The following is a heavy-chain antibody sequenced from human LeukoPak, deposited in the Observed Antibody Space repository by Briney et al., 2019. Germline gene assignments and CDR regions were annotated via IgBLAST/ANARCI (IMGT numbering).Heavy chain of an antibody. CDR3: LTTR. V-gene: IGHV3-15*01. Sequence: GGSLRLSCAGSGFTFSNVYMSWVRQAPGKGLEWVGRIKSKSDDATADYAAPVTGRFTISRDDSQNIVFLQMNSLKIEDTGVYYCLTTRWGQGTLVTVSS. CDR2: IKSKSDDATA. J-gene: IGHJ4*02. CDR1: GFTFSNVY.